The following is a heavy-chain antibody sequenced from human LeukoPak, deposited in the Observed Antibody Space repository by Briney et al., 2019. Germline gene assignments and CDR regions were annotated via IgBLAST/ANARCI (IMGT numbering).Heavy chain of an antibody. CDR1: GFTLSSYS. D-gene: IGHD2-2*01. CDR2: ISSSSSYI. V-gene: IGHV3-21*01. CDR3: ARDDIVVVPAAASAEYFQH. J-gene: IGHJ1*01. Sequence: GGSLRLSCAASGFTLSSYSMNWVRQAPGKGLEWVSSISSSSSYIYYADSVKGRFTISRDNVKNSLYLQMNSLRAEDTAVYYCARDDIVVVPAAASAEYFQHWGQGTLVTVSS.